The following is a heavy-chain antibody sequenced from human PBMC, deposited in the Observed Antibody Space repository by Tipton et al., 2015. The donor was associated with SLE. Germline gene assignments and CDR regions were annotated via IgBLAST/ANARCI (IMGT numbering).Heavy chain of an antibody. CDR3: ARGPRSIAAWYYYGMDV. CDR2: ISYSGST. Sequence: TLSLTCTVSGGSISSYYWSWIRQPPGKGLEWIGDISYSGSTNYSPSLKSRVTISADTSKNQFSLKLSSVTAADTAVYYCARGPRSIAAWYYYGMDVWGQGTTVTVSS. J-gene: IGHJ6*02. V-gene: IGHV4-59*01. CDR1: GGSISSYY. D-gene: IGHD6-6*01.